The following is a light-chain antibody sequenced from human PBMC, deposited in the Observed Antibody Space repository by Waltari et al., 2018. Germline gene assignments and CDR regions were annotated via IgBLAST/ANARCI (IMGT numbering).Light chain of an antibody. CDR3: QTCDTTVLI. CDR2: KDN. Sequence: NFVLTQPHSVSGSPGRTVTISCTRSRGSITSDFVQWYRLRPGSAPTTIIYKDNQRPSGVPDRFSGSIDTSSNSASRTISGLTTEDEADYYCQTCDTTVLIFGGGTQLTVL. CDR1: RGSITSDF. V-gene: IGLV6-57*04. J-gene: IGLJ2*01.